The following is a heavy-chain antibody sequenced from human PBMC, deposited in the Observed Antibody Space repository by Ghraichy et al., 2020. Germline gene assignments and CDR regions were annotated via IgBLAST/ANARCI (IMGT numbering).Heavy chain of an antibody. J-gene: IGHJ6*02. CDR3: ARDHCSGGSCYSELRSYYYYYGMDV. V-gene: IGHV1-69*13. CDR1: GGTFSSYA. CDR2: IIPIFGTA. D-gene: IGHD2-15*01. Sequence: SVKVSCKASGGTFSSYAISRVRQAPGQGLEWMGGIIPIFGTANYAQKFQGRVTITADESTSTAYMELSSLRSEDTAVYYCARDHCSGGSCYSELRSYYYYYGMDVWGQGTTVTVSS.